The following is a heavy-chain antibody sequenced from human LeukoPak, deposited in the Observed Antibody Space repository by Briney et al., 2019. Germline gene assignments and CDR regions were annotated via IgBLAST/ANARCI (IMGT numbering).Heavy chain of an antibody. J-gene: IGHJ4*02. V-gene: IGHV3-23*01. D-gene: IGHD6-13*01. Sequence: PGGSVRLSCAASASTFGSVSMSWVRQAPRKGLEWVSAISGSGGSTYYADSVKGRFTISRDNSKNTLYLQMNSLRAEDTAVYYCAKVHSSSWAELYYFDYWGQGTLVTVSS. CDR1: ASTFGSVS. CDR3: AKVHSSSWAELYYFDY. CDR2: ISGSGGST.